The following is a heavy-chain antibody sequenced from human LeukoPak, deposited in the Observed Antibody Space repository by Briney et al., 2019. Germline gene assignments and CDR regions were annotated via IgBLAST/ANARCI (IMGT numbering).Heavy chain of an antibody. J-gene: IGHJ4*02. Sequence: SETLSLTCTVSGGSISSSSYYWGWIRQPPGKGLEWIGSIYHSGSTYYNPSLKSRVTISVDTSKNQFSLKLSSVTAADTAVYYCARENYYGSGSYYYWGQGTLVTVSS. CDR2: IYHSGST. V-gene: IGHV4-39*07. CDR3: ARENYYGSGSYYY. CDR1: GGSISSSSYY. D-gene: IGHD3-10*01.